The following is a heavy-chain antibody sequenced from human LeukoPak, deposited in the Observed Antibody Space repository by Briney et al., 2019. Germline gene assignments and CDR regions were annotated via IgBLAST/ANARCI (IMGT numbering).Heavy chain of an antibody. V-gene: IGHV4-61*02. CDR3: ARGAYYDILSDYYNPSPFDY. D-gene: IGHD3-9*01. CDR1: GGSISSGSYY. CDR2: IYTSGST. Sequence: PSQTLSLTCTVSGGSISSGSYYWSWIRQPAGKGLGWIGRIYTSGSTNYNPSLKSRVTISVDTSKNQFSLKLSSVTAADTAVYYCARGAYYDILSDYYNPSPFDYWGQGTLVTVSS. J-gene: IGHJ4*02.